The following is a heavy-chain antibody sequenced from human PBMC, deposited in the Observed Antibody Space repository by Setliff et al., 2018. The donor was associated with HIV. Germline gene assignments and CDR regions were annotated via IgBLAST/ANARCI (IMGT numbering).Heavy chain of an antibody. Sequence: KASETLSLTCTVSGASVTTHSWSWIRQSPEKGLEWIAFILDTGSPNYSPSFKSRVTISVDTSMNQFSLKLTSVTAADTAVYFCARESHYGSGKYPNDYWGQGTLVTVPS. CDR3: ARESHYGSGKYPNDY. V-gene: IGHV4-59*02. CDR1: GASVTTHS. J-gene: IGHJ4*02. CDR2: ILDTGSP. D-gene: IGHD3-10*01.